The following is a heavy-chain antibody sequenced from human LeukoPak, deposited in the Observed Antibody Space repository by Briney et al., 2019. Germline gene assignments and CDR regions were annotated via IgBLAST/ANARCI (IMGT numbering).Heavy chain of an antibody. J-gene: IGHJ4*02. Sequence: GGSLRLSCAASAFPFSGYGMHWVRQAPGKGLEWVAVIWHDGSHKYYADSVTGRFTISRDNSKNTLYLQMNSLRAEDTAVYYCASGVYSSGWYLDYWGQGTLVTVSS. CDR1: AFPFSGYG. CDR2: IWHDGSHK. CDR3: ASGVYSSGWYLDY. D-gene: IGHD6-19*01. V-gene: IGHV3-33*01.